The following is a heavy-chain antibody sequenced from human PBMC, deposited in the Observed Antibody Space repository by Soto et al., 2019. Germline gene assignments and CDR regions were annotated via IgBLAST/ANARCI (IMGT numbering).Heavy chain of an antibody. CDR3: ARDRYYDILTGYPRYYMDV. V-gene: IGHV4-59*01. CDR1: GGSISSYY. D-gene: IGHD3-9*01. J-gene: IGHJ6*03. CDR2: IYYSGST. Sequence: SETLSLTCTVSGGSISSYYWSWIRQPPGKGLEWIGYIYYSGSTNYNPSLKSRVTISVDTSKNQFSLKLSSVTAADTAVYYCARDRYYDILTGYPRYYMDVWGKGTTVTVSS.